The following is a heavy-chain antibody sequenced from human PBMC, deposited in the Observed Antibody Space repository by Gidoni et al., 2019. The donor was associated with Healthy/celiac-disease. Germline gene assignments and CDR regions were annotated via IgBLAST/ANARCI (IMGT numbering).Heavy chain of an antibody. Sequence: QVQLVESGVGLVQPVSSWRLSCAASGFTFSSYGMHWVRQAPGKGLEWVGVISYDGSNKYYADSEKGRFTITRDNSKNTRYLQMNSLRAEDTAVYYCAKLAVAGTNDTDYWGQGTLVTVSS. CDR1: GFTFSSYG. CDR3: AKLAVAGTNDTDY. J-gene: IGHJ4*02. V-gene: IGHV3-30*18. CDR2: ISYDGSNK. D-gene: IGHD6-19*01.